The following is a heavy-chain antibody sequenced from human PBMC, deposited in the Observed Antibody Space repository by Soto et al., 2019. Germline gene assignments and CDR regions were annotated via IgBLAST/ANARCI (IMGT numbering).Heavy chain of an antibody. CDR1: GFTFSSYG. Sequence: QVQLVESGGGVVQPGRSLRLSCAASGFTFSSYGMHWVRQAPGKGLEWVAVIWYDGSNKYYADSVKGRFTISRDNSKNTLYLQMNSLRAEDTAVYYCARVNLRFLVSGFHYYGMDVWGQGTTVTVSS. J-gene: IGHJ6*02. V-gene: IGHV3-33*01. CDR2: IWYDGSNK. CDR3: ARVNLRFLVSGFHYYGMDV. D-gene: IGHD3-3*01.